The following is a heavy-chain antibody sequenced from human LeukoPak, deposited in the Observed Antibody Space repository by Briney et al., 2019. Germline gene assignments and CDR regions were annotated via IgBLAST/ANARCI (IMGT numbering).Heavy chain of an antibody. J-gene: IGHJ5*02. CDR3: ASGSGNFFA. CDR2: INTDGSIT. D-gene: IGHD3-3*01. Sequence: GGSPRLSCAASGFTFSSYWMHWVRQAPGKGLVWVSRINTDGSITTYADSVKGRFTISRDNAKNTLYLQMSSLRAEDTAVYFCASGSGNFFAWGQGTLVTVSS. V-gene: IGHV3-74*01. CDR1: GFTFSSYW.